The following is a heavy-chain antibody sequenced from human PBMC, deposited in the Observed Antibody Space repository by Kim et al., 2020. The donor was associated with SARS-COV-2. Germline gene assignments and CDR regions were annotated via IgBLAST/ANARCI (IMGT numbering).Heavy chain of an antibody. V-gene: IGHV3-74*01. J-gene: IGHJ5*02. CDR3: ARGVGGSYYDWFDP. CDR2: INSDGSST. CDR1: GFTFSSYW. Sequence: GGSLRLSCAASGFTFSSYWMHWVRQAPGKGLVWVSRINSDGSSTSYADSVKGRFTISRDNAKNTLYLQMNSLRAEDTAVYYCARGVGGSYYDWFDPWGQGTLVTFSS. D-gene: IGHD1-26*01.